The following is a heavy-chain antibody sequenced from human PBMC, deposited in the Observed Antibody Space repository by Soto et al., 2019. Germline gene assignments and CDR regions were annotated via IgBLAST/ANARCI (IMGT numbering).Heavy chain of an antibody. J-gene: IGHJ3*02. Sequence: EVQLVESGGGLVQSGGSLRLSCAASRFPFSRYWMTWVRQAPGKGLEWVANIKQDGSEKYYVESVKGRFTIARDNAKNSLFLQMNSLRAEDTALYYCARDLKYDAFDIGGQGTMVTVSS. CDR2: IKQDGSEK. CDR1: RFPFSRYW. CDR3: ARDLKYDAFDI. V-gene: IGHV3-7*01.